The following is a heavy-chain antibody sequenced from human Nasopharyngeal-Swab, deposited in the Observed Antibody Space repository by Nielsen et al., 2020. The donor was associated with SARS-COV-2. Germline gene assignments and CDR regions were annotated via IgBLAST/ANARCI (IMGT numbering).Heavy chain of an antibody. CDR3: ARHSEDDYNSMDV. J-gene: IGHJ6*02. CDR2: IYYSGST. Sequence: SETLSLTCTVSGGSISSYYWSWIRQPPGKGLEWIGYIYYSGSTNYNPSLKSRVTISVDTSKNQFSLKLSSVTAADTAVYYCARHSEDDYNSMDVWGQGTTVTVSS. CDR1: GGSISSYY. D-gene: IGHD2-15*01. V-gene: IGHV4-59*08.